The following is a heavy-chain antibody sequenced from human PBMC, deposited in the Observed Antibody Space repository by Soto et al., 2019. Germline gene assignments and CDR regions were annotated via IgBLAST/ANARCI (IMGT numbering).Heavy chain of an antibody. D-gene: IGHD6-13*01. CDR2: IDPSDSYT. CDR3: ASLGRSSCSMLGY. V-gene: IGHV5-10-1*01. CDR1: GCRFTPYW. J-gene: IGHJ4*02. Sequence: PWASLKSSCKGSGCRFTPYWLSLVRQMPGKGLEWMGRIDPSDSYTNYSPSFQGHVTISADKSISTAYLQWSSLKASDTAMYYCASLGRSSCSMLGYLSQGTLVTV.